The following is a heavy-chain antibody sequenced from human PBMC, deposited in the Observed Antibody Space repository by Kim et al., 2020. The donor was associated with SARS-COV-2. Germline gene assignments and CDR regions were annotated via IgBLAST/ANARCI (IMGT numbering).Heavy chain of an antibody. V-gene: IGHV4-34*01. J-gene: IGHJ5*02. CDR3: ARGVSCSGGSCYWFDP. CDR2: INHSGST. D-gene: IGHD2-15*01. Sequence: SETLSLTCAVYGGSFSGYYWSWIRQPPGKGLEWIGEINHSGSTNYNPSLKSRVTISVDTSKNQFSLKLSSVTAADTAVYYCARGVSCSGGSCYWFDPWGQGTLVTVSS. CDR1: GGSFSGYY.